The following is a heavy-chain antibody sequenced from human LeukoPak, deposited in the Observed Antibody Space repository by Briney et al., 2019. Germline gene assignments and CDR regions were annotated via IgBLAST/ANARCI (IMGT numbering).Heavy chain of an antibody. D-gene: IGHD3-10*01. V-gene: IGHV3-7*01. CDR2: IKQDGSEK. Sequence: GGSLRLSCAASGFTFSSYWMSWVRQAPGKGLEWVANIKQDGSEKYYVDSVKGRFTISRDNAKNSLYLQMNSLRAEDTAVYYCARYLGFGRTRHLSFDYWGQGTLVTVSS. CDR1: GFTFSSYW. CDR3: ARYLGFGRTRHLSFDY. J-gene: IGHJ4*02.